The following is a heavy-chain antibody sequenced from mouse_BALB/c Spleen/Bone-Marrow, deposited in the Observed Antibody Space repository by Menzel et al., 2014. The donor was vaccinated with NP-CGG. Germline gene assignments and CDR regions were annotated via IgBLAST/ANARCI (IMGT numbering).Heavy chain of an antibody. J-gene: IGHJ2*01. D-gene: IGHD3-2*01. CDR3: ARERTARAVDY. CDR1: GYAFTNYL. CDR2: INPGSGGA. V-gene: IGHV1-54*01. Sequence: QVQLQQSGAELVRPGTSVKVSCKASGYAFTNYLIEWVKQRPGQGLEWIGVINPGSGGANYNPKFKGKATLTADKSSSTAYMQLSSRTTDDAAVYFCARERTARAVDYWGQGTTLTVSS.